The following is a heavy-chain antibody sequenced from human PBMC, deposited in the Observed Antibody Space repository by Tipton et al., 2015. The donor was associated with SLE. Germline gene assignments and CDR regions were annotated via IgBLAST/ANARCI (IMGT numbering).Heavy chain of an antibody. J-gene: IGHJ4*02. Sequence: LSLTCAASGFTFSSYGMHWVRQAPGKGLEWVAFIRYDGSNKYYADSVKGRFTISRDNSKNTLYLQMNSLRAEDTAVYYCAKDSAIAAAGQGGDYWGQGTLVTVSS. CDR3: AKDSAIAAAGQGGDY. CDR1: GFTFSSYG. CDR2: IRYDGSNK. D-gene: IGHD6-13*01. V-gene: IGHV3-30*02.